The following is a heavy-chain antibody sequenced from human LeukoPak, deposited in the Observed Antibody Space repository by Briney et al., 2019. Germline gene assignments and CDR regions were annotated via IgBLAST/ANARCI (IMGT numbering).Heavy chain of an antibody. CDR3: ARSGYYYDSSGYKGYFHH. CDR1: GGSISSSSYY. D-gene: IGHD3-22*01. J-gene: IGHJ1*01. V-gene: IGHV4-39*07. Sequence: KPSETLSLTCTVSGGSISSSSYYWGWIRQPPGKGLEWIGSIYYSGSTYYNPSLKSRVTISVDTSKNQFSLKLSSVTAADTAVYYCARSGYYYDSSGYKGYFHHWGQGTLVTVSS. CDR2: IYYSGST.